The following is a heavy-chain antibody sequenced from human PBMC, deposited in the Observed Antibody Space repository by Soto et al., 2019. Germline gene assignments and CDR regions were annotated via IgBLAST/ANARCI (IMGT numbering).Heavy chain of an antibody. CDR1: GFTFSAYA. J-gene: IGHJ5*02. V-gene: IGHV3-23*01. Sequence: EVQLLESGGGLVQPGGSLRLSCAASGFTFSAYAMSWVRQAPGKGLEWVSSIHGGGGGTFYADSVKGRFTISRDNSRNTLFLQMNSLRADDTAVYYYAREAVSESGQGDWFDPWGQGTLVT. D-gene: IGHD6-19*01. CDR3: AREAVSESGQGDWFDP. CDR2: IHGGGGGT.